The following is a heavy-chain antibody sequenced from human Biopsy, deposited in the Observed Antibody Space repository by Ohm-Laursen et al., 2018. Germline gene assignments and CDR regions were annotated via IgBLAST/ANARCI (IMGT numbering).Heavy chain of an antibody. D-gene: IGHD6-19*01. CDR3: ATTTMDTSGWYGNYFDS. V-gene: IGHV4-34*01. Sequence: SETLSLTCAVYGESFNGYYWSWIRQTPGKGLEWIGEINHSGRTNYNPSLKSRVTISVDTSKNQFSLKVHSVTAADTAIYYCATTTMDTSGWYGNYFDSWGQGALVTVSS. CDR2: INHSGRT. CDR1: GESFNGYY. J-gene: IGHJ4*02.